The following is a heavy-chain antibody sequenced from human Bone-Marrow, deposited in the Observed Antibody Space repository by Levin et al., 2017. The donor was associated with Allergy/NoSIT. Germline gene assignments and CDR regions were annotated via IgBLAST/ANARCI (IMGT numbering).Heavy chain of an antibody. D-gene: IGHD6-19*01. V-gene: IGHV1-46*01. CDR2: INSSGGST. CDR3: VRDLLGIAVAGVYLGY. J-gene: IGHJ4*02. CDR1: GYTFTNYY. Sequence: GASVKVSCKASGYTFTNYYIHWVRQAPGQGLEWMGVINSSGGSTTYAQSFQGRVTMTRDTSTSTVYMELSSLTSEDTAVYYCVRDLLGIAVAGVYLGYWGQGTLVTVSS.